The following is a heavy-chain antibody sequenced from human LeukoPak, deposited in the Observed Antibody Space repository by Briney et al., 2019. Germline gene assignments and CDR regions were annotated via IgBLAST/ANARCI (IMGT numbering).Heavy chain of an antibody. J-gene: IGHJ4*02. CDR1: GFTFSSYG. Sequence: GGSLRLSCAASGFTFSSYGMHWVRQAPGKGLEWVAVIWYDGSNKYYADSVKGRFTISRDNSKNTLYLQMNSLRAEDTAVYYCAKRGGYDGIFGDFDYWGQGTLVTVSS. V-gene: IGHV3-33*06. D-gene: IGHD3-3*01. CDR2: IWYDGSNK. CDR3: AKRGGYDGIFGDFDY.